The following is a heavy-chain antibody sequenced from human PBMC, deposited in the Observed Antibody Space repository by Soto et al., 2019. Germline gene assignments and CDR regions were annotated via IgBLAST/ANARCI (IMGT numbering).Heavy chain of an antibody. D-gene: IGHD3-10*02. Sequence: SGATLVNRTQTLTLTCTCSGFSLRTSGEAVVRIRQPPGKALEWPALIYWDDDKRYSQSLKSRLTITKDTSKNQVVLTMTNMDPVDTATYYCAHIRGIVRGIQRGSGSYYDTDVWGKGTSFTVSS. J-gene: IGHJ6*03. CDR3: AHIRGIVRGIQRGSGSYYDTDV. CDR2: IYWDDDK. CDR1: GFSLRTSGEA. V-gene: IGHV2-5*02.